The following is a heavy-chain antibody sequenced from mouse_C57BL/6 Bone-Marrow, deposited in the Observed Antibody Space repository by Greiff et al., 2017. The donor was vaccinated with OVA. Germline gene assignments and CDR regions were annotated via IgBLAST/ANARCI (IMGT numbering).Heavy chain of an antibody. CDR3: TTYYFDY. CDR2: IDPENGDT. V-gene: IGHV14-4*01. J-gene: IGHJ2*01. CDR1: GFNIKDDY. Sequence: EVQLQQSGAELVRPGASVKLSCTASGFNIKDDYMHWVKQRPGQGLEWIGWIDPENGDTEYASKFQGKATITADTSSNTAYLQLSSLTSEDTAVYYCTTYYFDYWGQGTTLTVSS.